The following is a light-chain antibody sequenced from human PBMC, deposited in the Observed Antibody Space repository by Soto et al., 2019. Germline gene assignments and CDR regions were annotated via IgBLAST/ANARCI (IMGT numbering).Light chain of an antibody. V-gene: IGLV2-23*01. CDR3: CSYAGSSTWV. CDR2: EGS. J-gene: IGLJ3*02. CDR1: SSDVGSYNL. Sequence: QSVLTQPASVSGSPGQSITISCTGTSSDVGSYNLVSWYQQHPGKAPKLMIYEGSKRPSGVSNRFSGSKSGNTASLTISGLQAEDEDDDYCCSYAGSSTWVFGGGTKLTVL.